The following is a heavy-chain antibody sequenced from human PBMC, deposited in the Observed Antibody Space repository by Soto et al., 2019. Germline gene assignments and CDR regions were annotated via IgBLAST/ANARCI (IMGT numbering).Heavy chain of an antibody. D-gene: IGHD1-7*01. CDR3: AMTVTTSYTWFDP. V-gene: IGHV4-59*08. Sequence: SETLSLTCTVSGGSISGYYWSWIRQSPEKGLEWIGHVYYSGSTKYNPSLKSRVTISVDTSKNQFSLNLRSVTAADTAVYYCAMTVTTSYTWFDPWGQGILVTVSS. CDR2: VYYSGST. CDR1: GGSISGYY. J-gene: IGHJ5*02.